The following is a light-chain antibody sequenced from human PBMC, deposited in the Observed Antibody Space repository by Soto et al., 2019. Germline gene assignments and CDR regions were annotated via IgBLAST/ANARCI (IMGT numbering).Light chain of an antibody. V-gene: IGKV3-11*01. J-gene: IGKJ1*01. Sequence: EIVLTQSPATLSLSPGERATLSCGASQSVSSYLAWYQQKPGQAPRLLIYDASNRATGIPARLSGSGSGTDFTLTISSLEPEDFAVYYCQQRSNWPWTFGQGTKV. CDR3: QQRSNWPWT. CDR2: DAS. CDR1: QSVSSY.